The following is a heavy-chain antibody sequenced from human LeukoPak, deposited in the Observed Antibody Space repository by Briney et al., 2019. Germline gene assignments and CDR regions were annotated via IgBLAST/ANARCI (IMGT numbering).Heavy chain of an antibody. D-gene: IGHD6-19*01. CDR3: ARGDIAVAPDY. CDR1: GFSFSFSRYS. CDR2: ISTSSGSI. J-gene: IGHJ4*02. Sequence: GGSLRLSCAASGFSFSFSRYSMSWVRQAPGKGLEWVSYISTSSGSIYYADSVKGRFSISRDNAKNSLYLQMNSLRAEDTALYYCARGDIAVAPDYWGQGTLVTVSS. V-gene: IGHV3-48*01.